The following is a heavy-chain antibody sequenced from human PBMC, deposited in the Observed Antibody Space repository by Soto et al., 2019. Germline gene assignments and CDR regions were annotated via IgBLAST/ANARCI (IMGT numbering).Heavy chain of an antibody. Sequence: ASVKVSCKASGYTFTSYDINWVRQATGQGLEWMGWMNPNSGNTGYAQKFQGRVTMTRNTSISTAYMELSSLRSEDTAVYYCARVIEYYYYMDVWGKGTTVTVSS. J-gene: IGHJ6*03. CDR2: MNPNSGNT. CDR3: ARVIEYYYYMDV. V-gene: IGHV1-8*01. D-gene: IGHD3-16*02. CDR1: GYTFTSYD.